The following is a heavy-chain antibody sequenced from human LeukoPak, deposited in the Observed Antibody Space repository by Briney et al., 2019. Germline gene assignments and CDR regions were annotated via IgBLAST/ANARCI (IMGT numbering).Heavy chain of an antibody. CDR2: MKGDGSLI. D-gene: IGHD3-10*02. V-gene: IGHV3-7*01. Sequence: PGGSLRLSCVASGFTFGSFWMSWVRQAPGRGLQWVASMKGDGSLIFHVDSVKGRFTISRDNARNSVYLQMNSLRAEDTAVYYCAELGITMIGGVWGKGTTVTISS. CDR3: AELGITMIGGV. CDR1: GFTFGSFW. J-gene: IGHJ6*04.